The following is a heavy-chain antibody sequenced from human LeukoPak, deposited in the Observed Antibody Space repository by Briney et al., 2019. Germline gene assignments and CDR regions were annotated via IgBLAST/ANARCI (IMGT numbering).Heavy chain of an antibody. CDR2: INWNSGNL. V-gene: IGHV3-9*01. CDR1: GFTFDDYA. CDR3: AKDRSYDILTGQYHFDY. J-gene: IGHJ4*02. D-gene: IGHD3-9*01. Sequence: PGGSLRLSCAASGFTFDDYAMHWVRQAPGKGLEWVSGINWNSGNLGYADSVKGRFTISRDNAKNSLSLQMNSLRDEDTALYYCAKDRSYDILTGQYHFDYWGQGALVTVSS.